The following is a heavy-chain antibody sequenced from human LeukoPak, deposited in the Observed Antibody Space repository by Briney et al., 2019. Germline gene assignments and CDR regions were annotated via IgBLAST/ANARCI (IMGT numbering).Heavy chain of an antibody. CDR2: INPNSGGT. Sequence: ASVKASCKASGYRFTGYYIHWVRQAPGQGLEWMAWINPNSGGTNYAQNFQGRVTVTRDTSVSTAYMEVSRLRSDDTAVYYCARDRRGYYDSGSYYPLIWGQGTLVTVSS. CDR1: GYRFTGYY. D-gene: IGHD3-10*01. V-gene: IGHV1-2*02. CDR3: ARDRRGYYDSGSYYPLI. J-gene: IGHJ4*02.